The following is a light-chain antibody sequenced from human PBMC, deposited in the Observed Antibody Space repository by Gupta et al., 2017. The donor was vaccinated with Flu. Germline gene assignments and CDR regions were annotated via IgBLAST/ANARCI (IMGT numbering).Light chain of an antibody. CDR1: QSVSRY. CDR2: DAS. J-gene: IGKJ4*01. V-gene: IGKV3-11*01. Sequence: ELVLIQFQATLSSSPGERATFSCRASQSVSRYLASYQQKPGQAPRLLIYDASSRATGIPARVSGSGSGTGFTLTISSLEPEDFATYYCQQRRNWPPSLTFGGGTTVEIK. CDR3: QQRRNWPPSLT.